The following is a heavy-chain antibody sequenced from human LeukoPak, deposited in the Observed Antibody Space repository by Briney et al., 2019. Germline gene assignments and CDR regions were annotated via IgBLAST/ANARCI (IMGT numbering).Heavy chain of an antibody. CDR2: IYYSGRT. CDR3: ARRAYSSSSFDY. J-gene: IGHJ4*02. CDR1: GGSISSGNHF. D-gene: IGHD6-6*01. Sequence: PSETLTLTCTVSGGSISSGNHFWGWIRQPPEKGLEWIGIIYYSGRTYFNPSLKSRVTISVDTSKNQFSLKLSSVTAADTAVYYCARRAYSSSSFDYWGQGTLVTVSS. V-gene: IGHV4-39*01.